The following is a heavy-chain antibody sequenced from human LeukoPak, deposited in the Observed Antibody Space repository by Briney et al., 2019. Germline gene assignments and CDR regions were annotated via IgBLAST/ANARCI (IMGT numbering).Heavy chain of an antibody. D-gene: IGHD3-22*01. CDR2: ISWNSGSI. CDR1: GFTFDDYA. Sequence: PGGSLRLSCAASGFTFDDYAMHWVRQAPGKGLEWVSGISWNSGSIGYADSVKGRFTISRDNAKNSLYLQMNSLRAEDTALYYCAKDTLSRYYYDSSGYYYYFDYWGQGTLVTVSS. J-gene: IGHJ4*02. V-gene: IGHV3-9*01. CDR3: AKDTLSRYYYDSSGYYYYFDY.